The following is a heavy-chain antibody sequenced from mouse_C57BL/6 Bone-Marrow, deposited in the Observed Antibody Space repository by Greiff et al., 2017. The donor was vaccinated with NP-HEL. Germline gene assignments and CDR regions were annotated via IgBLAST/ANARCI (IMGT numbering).Heavy chain of an antibody. CDR3: ARYWAPWYLDV. J-gene: IGHJ1*03. CDR2: INPNYGTT. V-gene: IGHV1-39*01. Sequence: VQLQQSGPELVKPGASVKISCTASGYSFTDYNMNWVKQSHGKSLEWIGDINPNYGTTSYNQKFKGKATLTVDHSSSTAYMQLNSLTSEDSAVNDCARYWAPWYLDVWGTGTTVTVSS. CDR1: GYSFTDYN. D-gene: IGHD4-1*01.